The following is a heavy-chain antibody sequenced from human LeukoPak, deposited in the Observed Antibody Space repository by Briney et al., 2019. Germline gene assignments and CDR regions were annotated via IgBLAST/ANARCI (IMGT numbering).Heavy chain of an antibody. CDR1: GYTFSTYG. CDR3: ARDAGTTVSYYYYGMDV. J-gene: IGHJ6*02. Sequence: GASVKVSCKASGYTFSTYGISWVRQAPGQGLEWMGWISAYNGNTNYPQKFQGRVTMTTDTSTSTAYMELRSLRFDDTAVYYCARDAGTTVSYYYYGMDVWGQGTTVTVSS. D-gene: IGHD1-1*01. V-gene: IGHV1-18*01. CDR2: ISAYNGNT.